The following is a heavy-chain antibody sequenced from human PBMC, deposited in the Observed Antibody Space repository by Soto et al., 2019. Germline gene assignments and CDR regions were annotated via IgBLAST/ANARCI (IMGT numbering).Heavy chain of an antibody. J-gene: IGHJ4*02. CDR2: IKQDGSEK. V-gene: IGHV3-7*03. Sequence: EVQLVESGGGLVQPGGSPRLSCAASGFTFSSYWMSWVRQAPGKGLEWVANIKQDGSEKYYVDSVKGRFTISRDNAKNSLYLQMNSLRAEDTAVYYCARDWAYDFWSGYDRDAYWGQGTLVTVSS. CDR3: ARDWAYDFWSGYDRDAY. CDR1: GFTFSSYW. D-gene: IGHD3-3*01.